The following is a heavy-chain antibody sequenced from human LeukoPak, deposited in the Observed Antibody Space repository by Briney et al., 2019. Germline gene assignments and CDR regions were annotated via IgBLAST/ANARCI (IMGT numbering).Heavy chain of an antibody. Sequence: GASVKVSCKASGYTFTGYYMHWVRQAPGQGLEWMGRINPNSGGTNYAQKFQGRVTMTRDTSISTAYMEPSRLRSDDTAVYYCARGRVNSGWFPGDYWGQGTLVTVSS. CDR1: GYTFTGYY. CDR2: INPNSGGT. D-gene: IGHD6-19*01. J-gene: IGHJ4*02. V-gene: IGHV1-2*06. CDR3: ARGRVNSGWFPGDY.